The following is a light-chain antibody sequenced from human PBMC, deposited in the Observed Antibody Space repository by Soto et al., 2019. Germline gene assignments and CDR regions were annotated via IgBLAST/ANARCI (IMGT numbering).Light chain of an antibody. CDR3: QQYNSYPPT. J-gene: IGKJ4*01. CDR1: QDISKY. V-gene: IGKV1-16*02. CDR2: AAS. Sequence: DIQMTQSPSSLSASVGDRVTITCRASQDISKYLAWFQQKPGKAPKSLIYAASNLQSGVPSKFSGSGSGTDFTLTISSLQSEDFATYYCQQYNSYPPTFGGGTKVEI.